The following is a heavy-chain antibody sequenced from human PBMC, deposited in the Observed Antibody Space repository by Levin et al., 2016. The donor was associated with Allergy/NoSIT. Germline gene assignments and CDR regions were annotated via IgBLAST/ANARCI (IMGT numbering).Heavy chain of an antibody. J-gene: IGHJ6*03. V-gene: IGHV4-34*01. CDR2: INHSGST. CDR1: GGSISSYY. D-gene: IGHD2-2*01. Sequence: SETLSLTCTVSGGSISSYYWSWIRQPPGKGLEWIGEINHSGSTNYNPSLKSRVTISVDTSKNQFSLKLSSVTAADTAVYYCARGYCSSTSCYYYYYYYMDVWGKGTTVTVSS. CDR3: ARGYCSSTSCYYYYYYYMDV.